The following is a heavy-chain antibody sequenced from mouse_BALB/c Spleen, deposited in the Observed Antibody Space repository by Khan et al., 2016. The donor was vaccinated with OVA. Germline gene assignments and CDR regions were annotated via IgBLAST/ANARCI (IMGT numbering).Heavy chain of an antibody. CDR3: ARTARIKY. Sequence: EVQLQESGPGLVKPSQSLSLTCTVTGYSITSGYGWNWIRQFPGNKLEWMGYISYSGSTNYNPSLKSRISITRETSKNTFFLQLNSVTTEDTATYDCARTARIKYWGQGTTLTVSS. V-gene: IGHV3-2*02. CDR1: GYSITSGYG. J-gene: IGHJ2*01. CDR2: ISYSGST. D-gene: IGHD1-2*01.